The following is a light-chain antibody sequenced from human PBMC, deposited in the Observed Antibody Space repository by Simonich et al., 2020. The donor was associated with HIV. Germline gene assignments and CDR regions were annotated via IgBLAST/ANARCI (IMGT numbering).Light chain of an antibody. J-gene: IGKJ1*01. V-gene: IGKV1-5*03. CDR2: KAS. Sequence: DIQMTQSPSTLSASVGDRVTITCRASQTIRNWLAWYQQKPGEAPKLLIYKASSLKSGVPSRFSGSGSGTEFTLTISSLQPDDFAVYYCQQYGSSPRWTFGQGTKVEMK. CDR3: QQYGSSPRWT. CDR1: QTIRNW.